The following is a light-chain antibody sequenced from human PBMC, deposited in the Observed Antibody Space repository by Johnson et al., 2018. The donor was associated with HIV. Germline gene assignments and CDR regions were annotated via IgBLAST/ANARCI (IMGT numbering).Light chain of an antibody. CDR1: SSNIGNNY. CDR2: ENN. V-gene: IGLV1-51*02. J-gene: IGLJ1*01. CDR3: GTWDSSLRGV. Sequence: QSVLTQPHSVSAAPGQKVTISCSGSSSNIGNNYVSWYQQLPGTAPKLLIYENNKRPSGIPDRFSGSKSGTSATLGITGLQTGDEADYYCGTWDSSLRGVFGTGTKVTVL.